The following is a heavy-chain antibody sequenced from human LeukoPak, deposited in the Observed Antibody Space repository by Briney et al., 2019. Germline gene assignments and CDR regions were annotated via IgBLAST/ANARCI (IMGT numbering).Heavy chain of an antibody. V-gene: IGHV4-4*07. Sequence: SETLSLTCTVSGGSISSYYWSSIRQPPGKGLEWIGRIYTSGSTNYNPSLKSRVTMSVDTSKNQFSLKLSSVTAADTAVYYCARVSRGSYSSSWFDPWGQGTLVTVSS. CDR3: ARVSRGSYSSSWFDP. CDR2: IYTSGST. D-gene: IGHD1-26*01. J-gene: IGHJ5*02. CDR1: GGSISSYY.